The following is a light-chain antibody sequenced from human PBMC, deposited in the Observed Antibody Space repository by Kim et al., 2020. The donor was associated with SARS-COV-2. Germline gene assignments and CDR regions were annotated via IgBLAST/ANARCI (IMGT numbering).Light chain of an antibody. CDR2: EVS. V-gene: IGLV2-8*01. J-gene: IGLJ1*01. CDR1: SSDVGVYNY. CDR3: SSYAGSNNYV. Sequence: GQSVTISCTGTSSDVGVYNYVSWYKQHPGKAPKLMIYEVSRRPSGVPDRFSGSKSGNAASLTVSGLQAEDEADYYCSSYAGSNNYVFGTGTKVTVL.